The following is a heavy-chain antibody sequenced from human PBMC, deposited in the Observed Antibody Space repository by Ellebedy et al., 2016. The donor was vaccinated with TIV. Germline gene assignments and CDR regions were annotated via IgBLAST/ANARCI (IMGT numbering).Heavy chain of an antibody. CDR2: IDDSGRT. Sequence: SETLSLXCKVSGGSSSRNYWTWIRQPPGKGLEWIGCIDDSGRTNYNSSLKSRVTISVDTFKNQFSLKLTSLTAADTAVYYCARDRMYYYDSSGSYQYYGMDVWGQGTTVTVSS. V-gene: IGHV4-59*01. CDR1: GGSSSRNY. D-gene: IGHD3-22*01. CDR3: ARDRMYYYDSSGSYQYYGMDV. J-gene: IGHJ6*02.